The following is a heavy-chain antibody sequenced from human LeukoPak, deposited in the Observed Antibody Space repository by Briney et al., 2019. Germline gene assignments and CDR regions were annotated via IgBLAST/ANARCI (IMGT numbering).Heavy chain of an antibody. D-gene: IGHD2-15*01. CDR1: GFTFSDYY. CDR2: ISSSGSNI. J-gene: IGHJ6*02. V-gene: IGHV3-11*01. CDR3: ARDGSEPGDNGMDV. Sequence: PGGSVRLSCAASGFTFSDYYMSWIRQAPGKGLEGVSYISSSGSNIYYADSVKGRFTISRDNAKNSLYLQMNSLRAEDTAVYYCARDGSEPGDNGMDVWGQGTTVTVSS.